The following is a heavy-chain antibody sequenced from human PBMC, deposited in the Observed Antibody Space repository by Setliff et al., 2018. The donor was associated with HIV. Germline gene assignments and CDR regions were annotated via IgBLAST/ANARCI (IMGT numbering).Heavy chain of an antibody. J-gene: IGHJ6*03. V-gene: IGHV4-59*01. D-gene: IGHD6-6*01. CDR1: GGSISSYF. CDR3: ARGSRYSSSSWTNYYYFMDV. Sequence: SETLSLTCTVSGGSISSYFWSWIRQPPGKRLEWIGHVYNSGTTDYNPSLKSRVTISVDTSKNQFSLRLNSVTAADTAVYYCARGSRYSSSSWTNYYYFMDVWGKGTPVTVSS. CDR2: VYNSGTT.